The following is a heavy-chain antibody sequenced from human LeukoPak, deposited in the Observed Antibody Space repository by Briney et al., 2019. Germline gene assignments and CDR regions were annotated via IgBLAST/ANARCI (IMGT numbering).Heavy chain of an antibody. D-gene: IGHD2-21*01. CDR1: GFTFSSYA. J-gene: IGHJ4*02. Sequence: GGSLRLSCAASGFTFSSYAMHWVRQAPGKGLEWVAVISYDGSNKYYADSVKGRFTISRDNAKNSLYLQMNSLRAEDTAVYYCARDCGGDCYQGGLAYWGQGTLVTVSS. V-gene: IGHV3-30-3*01. CDR3: ARDCGGDCYQGGLAY. CDR2: ISYDGSNK.